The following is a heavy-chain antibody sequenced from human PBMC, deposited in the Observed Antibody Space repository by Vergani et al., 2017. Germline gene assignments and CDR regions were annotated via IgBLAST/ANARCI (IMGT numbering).Heavy chain of an antibody. CDR2: IYTSGST. CDR3: ARVSGYSSSSGRGY. J-gene: IGHJ4*02. CDR1: GGSFSGYY. D-gene: IGHD6-6*01. V-gene: IGHV4-59*10. Sequence: QVQLQQWGAGLLKPSETLSLTCAVYGGSFSGYYWSWIRQPPGKGLEWIGRIYTSGSTNYNPSLKSRVTMSVDTSKNQFSLKLSSVTAADTAVYYCARVSGYSSSSGRGYWGQGTLVTVSS.